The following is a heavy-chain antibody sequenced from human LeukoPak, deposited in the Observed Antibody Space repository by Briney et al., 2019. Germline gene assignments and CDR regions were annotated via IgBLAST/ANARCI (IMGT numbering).Heavy chain of an antibody. CDR3: ATAAPDLRNDYYFDY. CDR2: ISGSGAST. D-gene: IGHD1-1*01. V-gene: IGHV3-21*04. Sequence: GGSLRLSCAASGFTFSSYSMNWVRQAPGKGLEWLSSISGSGASTYYADSVKGRFTISRDNAKNFLFLEINSLRPEDTALYYCATAAPDLRNDYYFDYWGQGTLVTVSS. CDR1: GFTFSSYS. J-gene: IGHJ4*02.